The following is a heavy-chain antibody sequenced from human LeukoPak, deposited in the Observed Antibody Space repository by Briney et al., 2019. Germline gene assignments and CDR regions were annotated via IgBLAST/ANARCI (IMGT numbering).Heavy chain of an antibody. V-gene: IGHV3-66*01. CDR1: GFTVSSNY. J-gene: IGHJ4*02. D-gene: IGHD2-15*01. CDR2: IYSGGST. CDR3: ARDFPPDGVYCSGGSCYHDY. Sequence: GGSLRLSCAASGFTVSSNYMSWVRQAQGKGLEWVSVIYSGGSTYYADSVKGRFTISRDNSKNTLYLQMNSLRAEDTAVYYCARDFPPDGVYCSGGSCYHDYWGQGTLVTVSS.